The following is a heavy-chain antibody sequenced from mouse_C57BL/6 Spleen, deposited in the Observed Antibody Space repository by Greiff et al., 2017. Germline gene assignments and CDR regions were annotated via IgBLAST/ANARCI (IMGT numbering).Heavy chain of an antibody. V-gene: IGHV1-61*01. D-gene: IGHD2-5*01. CDR2: IYPSDSET. CDR1: GYTFTSYW. J-gene: IGHJ4*01. Sequence: QVQLQQPGAEPVRPGSSVKLSCKASGYTFTSYWMDWVKQRPGQGLEWIGNIYPSDSETHYNQKFKDKATLTVDKSSSTAYMQLSSLTSEDSAVYYCARTSNLYAMDYWGQGTSVTVSS. CDR3: ARTSNLYAMDY.